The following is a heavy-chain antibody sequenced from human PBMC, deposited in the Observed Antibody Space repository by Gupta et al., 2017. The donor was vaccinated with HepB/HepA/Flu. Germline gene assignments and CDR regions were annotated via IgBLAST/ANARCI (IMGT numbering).Heavy chain of an antibody. D-gene: IGHD2-15*01. J-gene: IGHJ5*02. V-gene: IGHV4-59*01. CDR2: IYYTGGST. Sequence: QVQLQESGPGLLKPLETLSLTCTVSGDSMTTYFWSWLRQPPGKGLEWVGYIYYTGGSTHYNPSLKSRVTISIDTSKNQFSLRLNSVTAADTAVYYCARDLRPPGRYCRGSACYSPTLWFDPWGQGTLVTVSS. CDR1: GDSMTTYF. CDR3: ARDLRPPGRYCRGSACYSPTLWFDP.